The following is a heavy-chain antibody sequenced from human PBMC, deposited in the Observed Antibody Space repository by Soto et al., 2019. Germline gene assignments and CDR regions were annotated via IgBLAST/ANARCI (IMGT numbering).Heavy chain of an antibody. Sequence: GGSLRLSCAASGFTVSSNYMSWVRQAPGKGLEWVSVIYSGGSTYYADSVKGRFTISRDNSKSTLYLQMNSLRAEDTAVYYCARGASYSGSYYTLDYWGQGTLVTVSS. V-gene: IGHV3-53*01. CDR2: IYSGGST. D-gene: IGHD1-26*01. CDR1: GFTVSSNY. J-gene: IGHJ4*02. CDR3: ARGASYSGSYYTLDY.